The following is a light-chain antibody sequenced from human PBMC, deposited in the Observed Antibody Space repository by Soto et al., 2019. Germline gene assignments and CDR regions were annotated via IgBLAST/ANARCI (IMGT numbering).Light chain of an antibody. CDR1: QSVRTK. CDR2: GAS. V-gene: IGKV3-15*01. CDR3: QQYNSWPPIT. J-gene: IGKJ5*01. Sequence: EIVMTQSPDTLYVSPGEGATLSCRASQSVRTKLAWYQQKAGQAPRLLIYGASTRATGIPDRFSGSGSGTEFTLTISSLQSEDFAVYYCQQYNSWPPITFGQGTRLEMK.